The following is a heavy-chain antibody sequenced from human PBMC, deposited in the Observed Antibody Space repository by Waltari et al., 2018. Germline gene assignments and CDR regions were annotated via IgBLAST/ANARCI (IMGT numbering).Heavy chain of an antibody. CDR1: GFMFSAYS. CDR2: IRASTSYI. CDR3: AKDNFGMDV. Sequence: EPHLVESGGGLVKPGGSLRLSCEASGFMFSAYSMNWVRQAPGKGLEGVSSIRASTSYIYYAASVEGRFTISRDNARNSLFLQMNSLRAEDTAVYYCAKDNFGMDVWGQGTTVTVS. D-gene: IGHD3-16*01. V-gene: IGHV3-21*01. J-gene: IGHJ6*02.